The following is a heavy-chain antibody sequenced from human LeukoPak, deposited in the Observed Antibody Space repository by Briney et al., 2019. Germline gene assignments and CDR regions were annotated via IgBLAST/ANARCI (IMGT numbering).Heavy chain of an antibody. D-gene: IGHD6-19*01. CDR2: ISGSGAST. Sequence: PGGSLRLSCAASGFTFSDYAMTWVRQAPGKGLQWVSGISGSGASTYYGDSVKGRFTISRDNSKNTLYLQIDSLRVEDTAVYYCAKGDNSGLLLYWFDPWDQGTLVTVSS. V-gene: IGHV3-23*01. CDR1: GFTFSDYA. J-gene: IGHJ5*02. CDR3: AKGDNSGLLLYWFDP.